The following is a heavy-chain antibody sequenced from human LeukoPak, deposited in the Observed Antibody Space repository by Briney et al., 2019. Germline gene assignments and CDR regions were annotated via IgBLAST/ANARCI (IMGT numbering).Heavy chain of an antibody. J-gene: IGHJ4*02. Sequence: SETLSLTCTVSGGSISSYYWSWIRQPPGKGLEWIGYIYYSGCTNYNPSLKSRVTISVDTSKNQFSLKLSSVTAADTAVYYCARDQRSSWFDYWGQGTLVTVSS. D-gene: IGHD6-13*01. CDR2: IYYSGCT. V-gene: IGHV4-59*01. CDR3: ARDQRSSWFDY. CDR1: GGSISSYY.